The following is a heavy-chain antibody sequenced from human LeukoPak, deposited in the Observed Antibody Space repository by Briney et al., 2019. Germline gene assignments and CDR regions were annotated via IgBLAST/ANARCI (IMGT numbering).Heavy chain of an antibody. D-gene: IGHD6-13*01. CDR1: GFTFSNFW. CDR2: VKQDGSEK. J-gene: IGHJ4*02. CDR3: ARERGDSSSWYFDY. V-gene: IGHV3-7*01. Sequence: PGGSLRLSCAASGFTFSNFWMTWVRQAPGKGLEWVANVKQDGSEKSCVDSVKGRFTISRDNAKNSLYLQMNSLRVEDTAVYYCARERGDSSSWYFDYWGQGTLVTVSS.